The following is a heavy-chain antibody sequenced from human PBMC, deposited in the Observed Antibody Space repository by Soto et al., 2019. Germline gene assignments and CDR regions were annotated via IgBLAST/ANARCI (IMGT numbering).Heavy chain of an antibody. CDR3: VKDWSGDKCPCMDV. Sequence: EAQLSESGGDSVQPGGSLRLSCGASGFTFSTHAMSWVRRFPGKGLRWASAISGSGDRTYYADSVKGRFTISRDNSRNMLYLQMNSLSAEDTAIYYCVKDWSGDKCPCMDVWGPGTTVTVSS. CDR2: ISGSGDRT. J-gene: IGHJ6*02. V-gene: IGHV3-23*01. D-gene: IGHD3-3*01. CDR1: GFTFSTHA.